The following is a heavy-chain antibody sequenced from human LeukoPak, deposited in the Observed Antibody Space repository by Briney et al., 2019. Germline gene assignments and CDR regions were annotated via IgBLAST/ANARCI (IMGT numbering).Heavy chain of an antibody. CDR1: GGSINSGSYY. J-gene: IGHJ4*02. Sequence: SETLSLTCTVSGGSINSGSYYWSWIRQPPGKGLEWIGEINHSGSTNYNPSLKSRVTISVDTSKNQFSLKLSSVTAADTAVYYCARAPQLDYWGQGTLVTVSS. CDR2: INHSGST. D-gene: IGHD1-1*01. V-gene: IGHV4-39*07. CDR3: ARAPQLDY.